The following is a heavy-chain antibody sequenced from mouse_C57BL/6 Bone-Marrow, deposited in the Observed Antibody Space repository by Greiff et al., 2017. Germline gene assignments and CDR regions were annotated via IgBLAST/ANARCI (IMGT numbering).Heavy chain of an antibody. Sequence: VQLQQSGPELVKPGASVKMSCKASGYTFTDYNMHWVKQSHGKSLEWIGYINPNNGGTSYNQKFKGKATLTVNKSSSTAYMVLRSLTSEDSAVYCCAREDTTGYAMDYWGQGTSVTVSS. D-gene: IGHD2-14*01. CDR2: INPNNGGT. CDR3: AREDTTGYAMDY. CDR1: GYTFTDYN. V-gene: IGHV1-22*01. J-gene: IGHJ4*01.